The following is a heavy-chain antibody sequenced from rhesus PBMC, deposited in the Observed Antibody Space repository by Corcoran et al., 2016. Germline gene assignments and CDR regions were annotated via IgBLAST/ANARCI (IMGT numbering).Heavy chain of an antibody. D-gene: IGHD5-42*01. Sequence: QVQLQESGPGLVKPSETLSLTCAVSGASISSYWWSLIRQPPGKGREWIGEINGKRGSTYNNPSVKSRVTIAKDASKNQFSLKLSSGTAADTAVYYCAREGLRDTAGTVTYWGQGVLVTVSS. V-gene: IGHV4-80*01. J-gene: IGHJ4*01. CDR1: GASISSYW. CDR2: INGKRGST. CDR3: AREGLRDTAGTVTY.